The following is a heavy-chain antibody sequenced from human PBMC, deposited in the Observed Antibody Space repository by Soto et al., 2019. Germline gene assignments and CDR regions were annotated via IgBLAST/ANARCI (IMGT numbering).Heavy chain of an antibody. CDR1: GFSLTTSGVG. V-gene: IGHV2-5*02. D-gene: IGHD3-3*01. CDR2: IYWDDDK. Sequence: QITLNESGPTQVKPRQTLTLTCTFSGFSLTTSGVGVGWIRQSPGKAPEWLALIYWDDDKRSSPSLKSRLTITKDTTKTQVVLTMAVLDPADTATYYCAHRVLRSVFGLVTTTAIYFDFWGQGTPVAVSS. J-gene: IGHJ4*02. CDR3: AHRVLRSVFGLVTTTAIYFDF.